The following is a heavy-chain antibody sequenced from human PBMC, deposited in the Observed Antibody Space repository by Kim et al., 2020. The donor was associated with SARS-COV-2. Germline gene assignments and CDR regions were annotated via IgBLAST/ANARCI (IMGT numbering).Heavy chain of an antibody. CDR3: AKEQRRDGYRGPPGDKKASYYFDY. CDR1: GFTFSSYG. Sequence: GGSLRLSCAASGFTFSSYGMHWVRQAPGKGLEWVAVISYDGSNKYYADSVKGRFTISRDNSKNTLYLQMNSLRAEDTAVYYCAKEQRRDGYRGPPGDKKASYYFDYWGQGTLVTVSS. D-gene: IGHD5-12*01. J-gene: IGHJ4*02. CDR2: ISYDGSNK. V-gene: IGHV3-30*18.